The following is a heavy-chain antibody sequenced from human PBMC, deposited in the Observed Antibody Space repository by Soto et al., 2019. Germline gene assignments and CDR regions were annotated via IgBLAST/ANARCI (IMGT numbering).Heavy chain of an antibody. J-gene: IGHJ5*02. V-gene: IGHV1-18*01. D-gene: IGHD5-12*01. CDR1: GYTFTSYG. CDR2: ISAYNGNT. CDR3: ARGTSRRDGYNYKGGVANGFDP. Sequence: ASVKVSCKASGYTFTSYGISWVRQAPGQGLEWMGWISAYNGNTNYAQKLQGRVTMTTDTSTSTAYMELRSLRSDDTAVYYCARGTSRRDGYNYKGGVANGFDPWGQGTLVTVSS.